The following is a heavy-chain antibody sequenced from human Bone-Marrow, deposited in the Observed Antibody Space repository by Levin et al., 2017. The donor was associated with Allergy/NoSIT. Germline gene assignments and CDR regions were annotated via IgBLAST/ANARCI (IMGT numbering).Heavy chain of an antibody. D-gene: IGHD2-15*01. V-gene: IGHV3-7*01. J-gene: IGHJ4*02. CDR1: GFNFSDRH. CDR3: VTNRVANDC. CDR2: IKKDGSQT. Sequence: PGGSLRLSCAASGFNFSDRHMSWVRQAPEKGLEWVANIKKDGSQTYYMDSVRGRFTISRDNADKSLYLQMNDLKAEDTALYFCVTNRVANDCWGQGTLVTVSS.